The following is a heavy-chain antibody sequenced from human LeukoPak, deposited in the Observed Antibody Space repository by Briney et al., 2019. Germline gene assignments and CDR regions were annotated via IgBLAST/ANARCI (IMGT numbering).Heavy chain of an antibody. CDR1: GFTFSSYA. CDR3: AKPPYDSSGYYGFPFDY. Sequence: GGSLRLSCAASGFTFSSYAMSWVRQAPGKGLEWVSAISGSGGSTYYADSVKGRFIISRDNSKNTLYLQMNSLRAEDTAVYYCAKPPYDSSGYYGFPFDYWGQGTLVTVSS. V-gene: IGHV3-23*01. CDR2: ISGSGGST. J-gene: IGHJ4*02. D-gene: IGHD3-22*01.